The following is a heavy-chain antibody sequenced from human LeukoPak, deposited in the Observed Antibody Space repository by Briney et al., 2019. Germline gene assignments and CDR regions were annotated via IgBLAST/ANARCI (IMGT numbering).Heavy chain of an antibody. D-gene: IGHD1-26*01. CDR2: INPNSGGT. J-gene: IGHJ5*02. CDR3: ARGTTIVGATFWFDP. CDR1: GYTFTSYG. Sequence: GASVKVSCKASGYTFTSYGISWVRQAPGQGLEWMGWINPNSGGTNYAQKFQGRVTMTRDTSISTAYMELSRLRSDDTAVYYCARGTTIVGATFWFDPWGQGTLVTVSS. V-gene: IGHV1-2*02.